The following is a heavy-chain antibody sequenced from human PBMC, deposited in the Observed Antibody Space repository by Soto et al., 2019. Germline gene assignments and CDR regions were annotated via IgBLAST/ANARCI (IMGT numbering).Heavy chain of an antibody. V-gene: IGHV3-23*01. D-gene: IGHD3-9*01. CDR2: ISGSGGGT. CDR3: AKILTGFFDAVDI. Sequence: GGSLRLSCAASGFTLRSYAMSWVRQAPGKGLEWVSTISGSGGGTYYADTVKGRFTISRDISKNTLYLQMNSLRADDTAVYYCAKILTGFFDAVDIWGQGTMVTVSS. J-gene: IGHJ3*02. CDR1: GFTLRSYA.